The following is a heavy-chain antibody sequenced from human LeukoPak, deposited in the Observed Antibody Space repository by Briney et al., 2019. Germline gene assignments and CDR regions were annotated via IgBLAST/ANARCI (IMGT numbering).Heavy chain of an antibody. Sequence: SQTLSLTCTVSGGSISSGGYYWSWIRQHPGKGLEWIGYIYHSGSTYYNPSLKSRVTISVDTSKNQFSLKLSSVTAADTAVYYCARGPPAAGSNWGQGTLVTVSS. J-gene: IGHJ4*02. CDR3: ARGPPAAGSN. CDR2: IYHSGST. D-gene: IGHD6-13*01. CDR1: GGSISSGGYY. V-gene: IGHV4-31*03.